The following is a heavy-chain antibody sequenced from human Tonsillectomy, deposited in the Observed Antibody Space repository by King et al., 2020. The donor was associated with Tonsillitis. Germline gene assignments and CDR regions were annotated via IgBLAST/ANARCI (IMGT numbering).Heavy chain of an antibody. V-gene: IGHV3-33*01. CDR3: ARDKVFRCSSTSCNAGGAFDI. J-gene: IGHJ3*02. Sequence: VQLVESGGGVVQPGRSLRLSCAASGFTFSSYGMHWVRQAPGKGLEWVAVIWDDGSNKYYADSVKGRFTISRDNSKNTLYLQMNSLRAEDTAVYYCARDKVFRCSSTSCNAGGAFDIWGQGTMVTVSS. CDR2: IWDDGSNK. CDR1: GFTFSSYG. D-gene: IGHD2-2*01.